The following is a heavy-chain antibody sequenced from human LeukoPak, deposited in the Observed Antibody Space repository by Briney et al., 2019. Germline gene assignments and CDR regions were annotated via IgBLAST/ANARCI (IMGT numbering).Heavy chain of an antibody. CDR3: ARDSNRYSGSYDLN. J-gene: IGHJ4*02. Sequence: GASVKVSCKASGYTFTSYGISGVRQAPGQGLEWMGWISAYNGNTNYAQKLQGRVTMTTDTSTSTAYMELRSLRSDDTAVYYCARDSNRYSGSYDLNWGQGTLVTVSS. V-gene: IGHV1-18*01. CDR1: GYTFTSYG. CDR2: ISAYNGNT. D-gene: IGHD1-26*01.